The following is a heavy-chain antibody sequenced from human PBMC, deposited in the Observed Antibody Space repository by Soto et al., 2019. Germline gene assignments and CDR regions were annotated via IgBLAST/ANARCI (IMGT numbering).Heavy chain of an antibody. CDR2: INHSGST. CDR1: GGSFSGYY. V-gene: IGHV4-34*01. CDR3: ARGPSGSYYYYYMDV. Sequence: QVQLQQWGAGLLKPSETLSLTCAVYGGSFSGYYWSWIRQPPGKGLEWIGEINHSGSTNYNPSLNSRVTISVDSSKNQLSLKLSSVTAAVTAVYYCARGPSGSYYYYYMDVWGKVTTVTVSS. J-gene: IGHJ6*03. D-gene: IGHD1-26*01.